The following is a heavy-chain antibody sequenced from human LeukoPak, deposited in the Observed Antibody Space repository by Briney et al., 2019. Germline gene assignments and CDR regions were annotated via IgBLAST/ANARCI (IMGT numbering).Heavy chain of an antibody. D-gene: IGHD2-15*01. CDR3: AKNGDRGAYCTGGTCYPYFYYYMDV. J-gene: IGHJ6*03. CDR1: GSPFSAYE. Sequence: GGSLRLSCAASGSPFSAYEMNWVRQAPGKGLEWVSYISVSGDTIYYADSVKGRFTISRDNSKNTLYLQMNSLRAEDTAIYYCAKNGDRGAYCTGGTCYPYFYYYMDVWGKGTTVTI. CDR2: ISVSGDTI. V-gene: IGHV3-48*03.